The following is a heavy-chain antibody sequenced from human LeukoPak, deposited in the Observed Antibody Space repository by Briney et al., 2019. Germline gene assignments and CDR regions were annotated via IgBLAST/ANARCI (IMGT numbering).Heavy chain of an antibody. V-gene: IGHV4-61*05. CDR3: ARSTSCYMNFCYFDY. CDR1: GGSISSSSYY. CDR2: IYSSGST. D-gene: IGHD2-2*02. Sequence: PSETLSLTCTVSGGSISSSSYYWGWIRQPPGKGLEWIGYIYSSGSTNYNPSLNSRITISVDTSKNQFSLKLSSVTAADTAVYYCARSTSCYMNFCYFDYWGQGTLVTVSS. J-gene: IGHJ4*02.